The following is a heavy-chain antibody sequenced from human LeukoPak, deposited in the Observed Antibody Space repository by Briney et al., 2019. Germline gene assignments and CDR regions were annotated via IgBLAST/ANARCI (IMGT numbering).Heavy chain of an antibody. CDR1: GFIFNNYG. V-gene: IGHV3-23*01. CDR2: ISNDGGGT. J-gene: IGHJ5*02. Sequence: GGSLRLSCAASGFIFNNYGLIWVRQAPGKGLEWVSAISNDGGGTQYADFVEGRFTISRDNSKNTLFLQMSSLRAEDTALYYCAKGSSGYFADLWGQGTLVTVSS. D-gene: IGHD3-22*01. CDR3: AKGSSGYFADL.